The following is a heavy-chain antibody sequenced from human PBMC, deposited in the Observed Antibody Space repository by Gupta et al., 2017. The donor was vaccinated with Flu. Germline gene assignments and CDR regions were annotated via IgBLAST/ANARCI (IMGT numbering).Heavy chain of an antibody. D-gene: IGHD2-2*01. CDR3: ARAIGGGPANSHYYYYYGMDG. CDR2: ISAYNGNT. CDR1: GYTFTSYG. Sequence: QVQLVQSGAEVKKPGASVKVSCKASGYTFTSYGISWVRQAPGQGREWMGWISAYNGNTNYAQKRQGRVTMNTDTSTSTAYMELRSLRSDDTAVYYCARAIGGGPANSHYYYYYGMDGWGQGTTGTVS. J-gene: IGHJ6*02. V-gene: IGHV1-18*01.